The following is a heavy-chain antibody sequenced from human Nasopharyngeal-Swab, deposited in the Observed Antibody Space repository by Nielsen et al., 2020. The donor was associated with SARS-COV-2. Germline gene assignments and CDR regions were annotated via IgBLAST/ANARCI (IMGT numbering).Heavy chain of an antibody. CDR2: IKEDGSEK. D-gene: IGHD2-15*01. J-gene: IGHJ6*02. V-gene: IGHV3-7*01. Sequence: VRQAPGKGLEGGANIKEDGSEKDYVDAGKGRFTISRDNAKNSLYLQMNSLRAEYTAVYYCARDAHIGCYSPVGMDVWGQGTTVTVSS. CDR3: ARDAHIGCYSPVGMDV.